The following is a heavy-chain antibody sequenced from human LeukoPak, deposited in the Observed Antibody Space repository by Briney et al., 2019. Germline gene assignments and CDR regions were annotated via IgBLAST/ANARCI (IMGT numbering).Heavy chain of an antibody. CDR3: ARPIYSGSYYAHFDY. J-gene: IGHJ4*02. V-gene: IGHV1-18*01. Sequence: ASVKVSCKASGYKFTSYGISWVRQAPGQGLEWMGWISVYNGNTKYAQKLQGRVTMTTDTSTSTAYMELRSLRSDDTAVYYCARPIYSGSYYAHFDYWGQGTLVTVSS. D-gene: IGHD1-26*01. CDR1: GYKFTSYG. CDR2: ISVYNGNT.